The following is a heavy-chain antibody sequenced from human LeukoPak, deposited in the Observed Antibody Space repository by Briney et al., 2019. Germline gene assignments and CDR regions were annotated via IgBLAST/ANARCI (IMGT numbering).Heavy chain of an antibody. Sequence: PSETLSLTCGVSGGFVSSTNWWTWVRQPPGKGLEWIGEVHLDGRTNYNPSLESRLTMSVDLSENHISLKLTSVTAADTAVYYCAREGGPYRPLDYSGQGTLVTVS. CDR2: VHLDGRT. J-gene: IGHJ4*02. V-gene: IGHV4-4*02. CDR3: AREGGPYRPLDY. CDR1: GGFVSSTNW.